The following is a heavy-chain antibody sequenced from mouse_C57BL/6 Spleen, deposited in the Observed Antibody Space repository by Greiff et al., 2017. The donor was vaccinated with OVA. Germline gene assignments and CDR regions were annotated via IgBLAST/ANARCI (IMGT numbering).Heavy chain of an antibody. CDR3: ARGHYSKRENYFDY. J-gene: IGHJ2*01. CDR2: ISYDGSN. CDR1: GYSITSGYY. V-gene: IGHV3-6*01. Sequence: EVKLQESGPGLVKPSQSLSLTCSVTGYSITSGYYWNWIRQFPGNKLEWLGYISYDGSNNYNPSLKNRISITRDTSKNQFFLKLNSVTTEDTATYYCARGHYSKRENYFDYWGQGTTLTVSS. D-gene: IGHD2-5*01.